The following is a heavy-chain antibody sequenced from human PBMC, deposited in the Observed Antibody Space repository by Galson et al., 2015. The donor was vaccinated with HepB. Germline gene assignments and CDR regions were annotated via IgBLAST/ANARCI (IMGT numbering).Heavy chain of an antibody. D-gene: IGHD2-2*01. V-gene: IGHV4-39*07. CDR1: GGSISSSSYY. J-gene: IGHJ4*02. CDR2: IYYSGST. Sequence: SETLSLTCTVSGGSISSSSYYWGWIRQPPGKGLEWIGSIYYSGSTYYNPSLKSRVTISVDTSKNQFSLKLSSVTAADTAVYYCARVGYCSSTSCLLEAYFDYWGQGTLVTVSS. CDR3: ARVGYCSSTSCLLEAYFDY.